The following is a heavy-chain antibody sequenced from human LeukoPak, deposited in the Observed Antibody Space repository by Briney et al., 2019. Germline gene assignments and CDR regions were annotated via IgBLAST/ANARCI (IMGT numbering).Heavy chain of an antibody. Sequence: GGSLRLSCAASGFTFSDYYMSWVRQAPGKGLEWVSYISSSGSTIYYADSVKGRFTISRDNAKNSLYLQMNSLRAEDTAVYFCARRRYNWNAIDYWGQGTLVTVSS. D-gene: IGHD1-20*01. J-gene: IGHJ4*02. CDR1: GFTFSDYY. CDR2: ISSSGSTI. CDR3: ARRRYNWNAIDY. V-gene: IGHV3-11*01.